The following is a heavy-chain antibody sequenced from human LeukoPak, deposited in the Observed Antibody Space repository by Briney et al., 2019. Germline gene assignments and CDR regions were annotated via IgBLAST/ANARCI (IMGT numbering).Heavy chain of an antibody. Sequence: GASVKVSCKASGYTFTSYYMHWVRQAPGQGLEWMGIINPSGGSTSYAQKFQGRVTMTRDMSTSTVYMELSSLRSEDTAVYSCARDSSQGAKEYYFDYWGQETLVTVSS. V-gene: IGHV1-46*01. CDR1: GYTFTSYY. CDR2: INPSGGST. J-gene: IGHJ4*02. D-gene: IGHD6-13*01. CDR3: ARDSSQGAKEYYFDY.